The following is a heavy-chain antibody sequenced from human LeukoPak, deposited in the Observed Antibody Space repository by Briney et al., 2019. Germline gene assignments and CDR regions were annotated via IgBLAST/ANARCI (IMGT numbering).Heavy chain of an antibody. Sequence: SETLSLTCAVSGDFISSSDWWSWVRQAPGKGLEWIGEIHESGSTNCNPSLKSRVTISIDKSKNQVSLKLGSVTAADTAVYYCSRGGNHRLDFWGQGTLVTVSS. D-gene: IGHD1-14*01. CDR2: IHESGST. CDR3: SRGGNHRLDF. CDR1: GDFISSSDW. V-gene: IGHV4-4*02. J-gene: IGHJ4*02.